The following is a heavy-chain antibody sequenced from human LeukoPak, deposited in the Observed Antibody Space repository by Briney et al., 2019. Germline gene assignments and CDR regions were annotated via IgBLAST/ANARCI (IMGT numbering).Heavy chain of an antibody. V-gene: IGHV3-7*01. CDR1: GFTFSSYG. CDR3: ARVAGDSSGYRWFDP. D-gene: IGHD3-22*01. Sequence: PGGSLRLSCAASGFTFSSYGMSWVRQAPRKGLEWVANIKQDESEKYYVDSVKGRFTISRDNAKNSLYLQMNSLRAEDTAVYYCARVAGDSSGYRWFDPWGQGTLVTVSS. J-gene: IGHJ5*02. CDR2: IKQDESEK.